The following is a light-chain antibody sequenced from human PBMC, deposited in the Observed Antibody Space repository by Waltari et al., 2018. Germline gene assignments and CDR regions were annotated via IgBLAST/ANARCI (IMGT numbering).Light chain of an antibody. J-gene: IGLJ3*02. CDR2: DVS. V-gene: IGLV2-14*03. Sequence: QSALTQPASVSGSPGQSITISCTGTSGDLVIGNRVSWYQQYPGKAPKLMIYDVSSRPSGGSDPFSGSKSGNTASLTISGLQVEDEADYYCSSYTTNTRVFGGGTKLTVL. CDR3: SSYTTNTRV. CDR1: SGDLVIGNR.